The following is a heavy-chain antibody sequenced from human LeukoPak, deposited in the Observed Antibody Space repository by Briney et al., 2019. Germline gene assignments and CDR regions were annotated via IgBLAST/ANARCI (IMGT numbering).Heavy chain of an antibody. CDR1: GFTFDDYA. J-gene: IGHJ4*02. V-gene: IGHV3-9*01. Sequence: GRSLRLSCAASGFTFDDYAMHCVRQPPGKGLEWVSGIRWNSGSIGYADSVKGRFTISRDNAKNSLYLQMNSLSAEDTAVYYCAKGSADFIAAAGVFDYWGQGTLVTVSS. CDR2: IRWNSGSI. CDR3: AKGSADFIAAAGVFDY. D-gene: IGHD6-13*01.